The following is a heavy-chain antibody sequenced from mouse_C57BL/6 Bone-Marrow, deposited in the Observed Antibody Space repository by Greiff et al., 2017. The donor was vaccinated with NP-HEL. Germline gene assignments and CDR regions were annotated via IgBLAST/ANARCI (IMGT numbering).Heavy chain of an antibody. J-gene: IGHJ3*01. V-gene: IGHV1-19*01. CDR3: ARGGGPAWFAY. D-gene: IGHD1-1*02. CDR1: GYTFTDYY. CDR2: INPYNGGT. Sequence: EVQLQQSGPVLVKPGASVKMSCKASGYTFTDYYMNWVKQSHGKSLEWIGVINPYNGGTSSNQKFQGKATLTVDQSSSTADMELNSLTSEDSAVYYVARGGGPAWFAYGGQGTLVTVSA.